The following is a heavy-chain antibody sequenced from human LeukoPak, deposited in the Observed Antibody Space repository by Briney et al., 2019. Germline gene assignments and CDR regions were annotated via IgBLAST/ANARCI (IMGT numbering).Heavy chain of an antibody. V-gene: IGHV1-2*07. Sequence: GASVKVSCKTSGYTFIGYYMHWVRQAPGQELEWMGWINPKNGGANYAPRFQGRVTMTRDRSISTVYMELTGLTSDDTAVYYCARASFWESPINWFDPWGQGTQVTVSS. CDR2: INPKNGGA. J-gene: IGHJ5*02. CDR3: ARASFWESPINWFDP. D-gene: IGHD3-16*01. CDR1: GYTFIGYY.